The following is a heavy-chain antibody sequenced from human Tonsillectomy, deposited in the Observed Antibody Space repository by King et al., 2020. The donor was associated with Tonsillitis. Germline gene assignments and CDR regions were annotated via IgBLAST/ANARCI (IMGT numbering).Heavy chain of an antibody. CDR1: GFTFSSYD. J-gene: IGHJ5*02. V-gene: IGHV3-33*05. CDR2: ISYDGSNK. CDR3: ARDSFDRSLDP. D-gene: IGHD3-22*01. Sequence: QLVQSGGGVVQPGRSLRLSCAASGFTFSSYDMHWVRQAPGKGLEWVAFISYDGSNKYYADSVKGRFTISRDNSKNTLYLQMNSLRAEDTAIYYCARDSFDRSLDPWGQGTLVTVSP.